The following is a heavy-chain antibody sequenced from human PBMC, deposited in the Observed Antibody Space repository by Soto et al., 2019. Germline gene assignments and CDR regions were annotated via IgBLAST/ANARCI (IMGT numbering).Heavy chain of an antibody. V-gene: IGHV3-64*01. CDR2: ISSNGGST. Sequence: EVPLVESGGGLVQPGGSLRLSCAASGFTFSSYAMHWVRQAPGKGLEYVSAISSNGGSTYYANSVKGRFTISRDNSKNTLYLQMGSLRAEDMAVYYCARQWLDSYSFDYWGQGTLVTVSS. CDR1: GFTFSSYA. J-gene: IGHJ4*02. D-gene: IGHD6-19*01. CDR3: ARQWLDSYSFDY.